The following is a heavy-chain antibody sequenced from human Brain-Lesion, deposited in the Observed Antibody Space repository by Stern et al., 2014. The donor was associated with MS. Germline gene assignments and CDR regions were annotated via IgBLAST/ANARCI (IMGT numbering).Heavy chain of an antibody. V-gene: IGHV4-4*02. Sequence: DQLVESGPGLVKPSGTLSLTCAVSGGSISSSNWWGWVRQSPGKGLEWIGESDHSGSTIYNPSLKSRVTVSVDKSKNRFPLTLRSVTAADTAVYFCARFPASRPHVFDSWGQGTLVTVSS. CDR1: GGSISSSNW. CDR3: ARFPASRPHVFDS. D-gene: IGHD6-13*01. CDR2: SDHSGST. J-gene: IGHJ4*02.